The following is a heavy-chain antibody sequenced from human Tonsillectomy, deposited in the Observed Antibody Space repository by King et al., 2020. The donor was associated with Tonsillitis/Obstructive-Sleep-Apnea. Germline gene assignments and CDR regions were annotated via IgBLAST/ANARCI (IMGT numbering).Heavy chain of an antibody. CDR2: INHSGIT. J-gene: IGHJ6*03. V-gene: IGHV4-34*01. Sequence: VQLQQWGAGLLKPSETLSLTCSVYGGSFSGYYWSWIRQPPGKGLEWIGEINHSGITNSNPSLKSRVTISVDTSKNQFSLKLSSVTAADTAVYYCARVFSFTIFGVLTHYYMDVWGKGTTVTVSS. CDR3: ARVFSFTIFGVLTHYYMDV. CDR1: GGSFSGYY. D-gene: IGHD3-3*01.